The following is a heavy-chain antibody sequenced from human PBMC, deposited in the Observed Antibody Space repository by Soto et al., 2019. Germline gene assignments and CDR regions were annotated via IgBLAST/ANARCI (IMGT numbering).Heavy chain of an antibody. V-gene: IGHV4-4*02. CDR1: GVSITSTTW. D-gene: IGHD6-19*01. Sequence: SETLCLTCAVSGVSITSTTWWSWVRQPPGKGLEWSGEIYPRGTTNYNPSLKSRVTISVDKSKNQFSLQLSSVTAADTAVYYCARALRIAVIELFDSWGQGTLVTVSS. J-gene: IGHJ4*02. CDR3: ARALRIAVIELFDS. CDR2: IYPRGTT.